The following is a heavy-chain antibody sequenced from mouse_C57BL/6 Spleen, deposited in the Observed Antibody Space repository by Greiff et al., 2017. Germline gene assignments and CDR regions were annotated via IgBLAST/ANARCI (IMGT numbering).Heavy chain of an antibody. CDR2: INPSTGGT. CDR1: GYSFTGYY. J-gene: IGHJ4*01. Sequence: EVRRGQSGPELVKPGASVKISCKASGYSFTGYYMNWVKQSPEKSLEWIGEINPSTGGTTYNQKFKAKATLTVDKSSSTAYMQLKSLTSEDSAVYYCARGAQATDYYSMDYWGQGTSVTVSS. CDR3: ARGAQATDYYSMDY. V-gene: IGHV1-42*01. D-gene: IGHD3-2*02.